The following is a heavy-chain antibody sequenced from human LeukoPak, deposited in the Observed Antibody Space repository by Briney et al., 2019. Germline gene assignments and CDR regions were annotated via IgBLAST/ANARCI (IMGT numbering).Heavy chain of an antibody. Sequence: GGSLGLSCAASGFTFSSYGMHWLRQAPGKGLEWVSAISGSGGSTYYADSVKGRFTISRDNSKNTLYLQMNSLRAEDTAVYYCAKDHKSDDYGDYPDYWGQGTLVTVSS. V-gene: IGHV3-23*01. CDR1: GFTFSSYG. CDR2: ISGSGGST. D-gene: IGHD4-17*01. CDR3: AKDHKSDDYGDYPDY. J-gene: IGHJ4*02.